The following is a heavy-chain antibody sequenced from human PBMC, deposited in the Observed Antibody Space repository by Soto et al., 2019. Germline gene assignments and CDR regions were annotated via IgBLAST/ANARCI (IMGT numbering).Heavy chain of an antibody. J-gene: IGHJ4*02. Sequence: PSETLSLTCTVSCGSITSGDYYWSWIRQPPGKGLEWIGYIYYNGITYYNPSLKSRVTVSIEASKNLFSLKLSSVTAADTAVYYCARDYYDSSRNAFDIWGQGTLVTVSS. CDR3: ARDYYDSSRNAFDI. CDR2: IYYNGIT. V-gene: IGHV4-30-4*01. CDR1: CGSITSGDYY. D-gene: IGHD3-22*01.